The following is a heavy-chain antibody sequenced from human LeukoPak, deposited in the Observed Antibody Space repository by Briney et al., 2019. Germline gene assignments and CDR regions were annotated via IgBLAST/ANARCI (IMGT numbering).Heavy chain of an antibody. CDR2: ISGSGAGT. D-gene: IGHD2-2*01. CDR3: AKGTYHPYPFDY. Sequence: GGTLRLSCAASGFTFSSFGMSWVRQAPGKGLEWVSAISGSGAGTYYADSVKGRFTISRDNSKNTLYLQMNSLRAEDTAIYYCAKGTYHPYPFDYWGQGTLVTVSS. CDR1: GFTFSSFG. V-gene: IGHV3-23*01. J-gene: IGHJ4*02.